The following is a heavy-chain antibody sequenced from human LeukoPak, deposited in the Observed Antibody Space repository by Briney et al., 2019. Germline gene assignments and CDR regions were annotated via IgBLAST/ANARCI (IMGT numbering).Heavy chain of an antibody. J-gene: IGHJ4*02. CDR2: IYSSGST. CDR1: GGSITSYY. Sequence: PSETLSLTCTVSGGSITSYYWSWIRQPAGKGLEWIGRIYSSGSTNHNPSLKSRVTMSIDTSKNQFSLTLRSVTAADTAVYYCARGLRSLDYWGQGTLVTVSS. V-gene: IGHV4-4*07. CDR3: ARGLRSLDY. D-gene: IGHD5-12*01.